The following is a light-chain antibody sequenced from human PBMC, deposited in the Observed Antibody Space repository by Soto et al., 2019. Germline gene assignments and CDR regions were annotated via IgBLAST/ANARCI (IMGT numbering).Light chain of an antibody. V-gene: IGKV2-30*01. CDR2: KVS. CDR1: QSLVSSDGNTY. Sequence: DVVMPQSPLSLPVTLGQPASISCRSSQSLVSSDGNTYLNWYQQRPGQSPRRLIYKVSNRDTGVTGRFSGSGAGNDFTLKSSGVEAEDVGVYYCMQATHCYTFGQGTKLEIK. J-gene: IGKJ2*01. CDR3: MQATHCYT.